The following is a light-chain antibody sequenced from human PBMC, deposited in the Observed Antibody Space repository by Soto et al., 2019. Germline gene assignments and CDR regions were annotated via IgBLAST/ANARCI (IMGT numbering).Light chain of an antibody. J-gene: IGKJ2*01. CDR3: QQLSHYPYT. V-gene: IGKV1-9*01. Sequence: DIQLTQSPSFLSASVEYRVTISCRASYVISRFLAWYQQEPGKPPKLLIYDSSTLQTGVPSRFTGLGSGRKFTLTISGLQFEDFATYFCQQLSHYPYTFGQGTKLEI. CDR1: YVISRF. CDR2: DSS.